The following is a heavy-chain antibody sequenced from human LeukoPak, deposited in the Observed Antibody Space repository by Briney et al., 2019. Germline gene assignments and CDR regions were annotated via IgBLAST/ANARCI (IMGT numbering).Heavy chain of an antibody. D-gene: IGHD3-10*01. CDR2: INTNTGNP. V-gene: IGHV7-4-1*02. CDR3: ARGGMVRGVRTRSYGMDV. Sequence: ASVKVSCTASGYTFTNYGISWVRQAPGQGLEWMGWINTNTGNPTYAQGFTGRFVFSLDTSVSTAYLQISSLKAEDTAVYYCARGGMVRGVRTRSYGMDVWGQGTTVTVSS. J-gene: IGHJ6*02. CDR1: GYTFTNYG.